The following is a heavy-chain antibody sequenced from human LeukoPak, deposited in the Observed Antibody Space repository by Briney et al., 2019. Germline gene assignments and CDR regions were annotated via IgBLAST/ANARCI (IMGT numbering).Heavy chain of an antibody. CDR1: GFTFSSYS. Sequence: PGRSLRLSCAASGFTFSSYSMNWVRQAPGKGLEWVSSISSSSSYIYYADSVKGRFTISRDNAKNSLYLQMNSLRAEDTAVYYCARDLAPLFGRGVINDYYYYGMDVWGQGTTVTVSS. V-gene: IGHV3-21*01. CDR2: ISSSSSYI. J-gene: IGHJ6*02. D-gene: IGHD3-10*01. CDR3: ARDLAPLFGRGVINDYYYYGMDV.